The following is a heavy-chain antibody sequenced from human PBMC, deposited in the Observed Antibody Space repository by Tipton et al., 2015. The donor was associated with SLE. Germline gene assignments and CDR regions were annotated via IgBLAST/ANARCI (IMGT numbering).Heavy chain of an antibody. J-gene: IGHJ3*02. CDR3: ARSFWSGYPRVFDI. V-gene: IGHV4-59*01. CDR2: AYYSGST. Sequence: TLSLTCTVSGDSISNYFCTWIRQSPGTGLEWIGYAYYSGSTNYNPSLKSRVTISVDTSKNQFSLNLSAVTAADTAVYYCARSFWSGYPRVFDIWGQGTMVTVSS. CDR1: GDSISNYF. D-gene: IGHD3-3*01.